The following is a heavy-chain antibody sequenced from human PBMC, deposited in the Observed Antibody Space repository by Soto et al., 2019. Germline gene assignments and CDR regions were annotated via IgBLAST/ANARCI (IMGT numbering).Heavy chain of an antibody. CDR3: TTEDYEAYFGL. CDR2: IKSKTDGGTT. Sequence: GGSLRISCAASGFTFSNAWMSWVRQAPGKRLEWVGRIKSKTDGGTTDYAAPVKGRCTISRDDSKNTLYLQMNSLKTEDTAVYYSTTEDYEAYFGLGGRGTLVTVSS. J-gene: IGHJ2*01. CDR1: GFTFSNAW. D-gene: IGHD3-22*01. V-gene: IGHV3-15*01.